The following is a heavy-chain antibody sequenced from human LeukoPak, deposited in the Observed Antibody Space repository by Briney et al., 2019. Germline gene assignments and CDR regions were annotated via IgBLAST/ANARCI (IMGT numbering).Heavy chain of an antibody. J-gene: IGHJ4*02. Sequence: SVKVSCKASRGTFSSYAISWVRQAPGQGLEWMGGIIPIFGTANYAQKFQGRVTITADESTITAYMELSSLRSEDTAVYYCARGPPVRDGYNRGGYYFDYWGQGTLVTVSS. D-gene: IGHD5-24*01. CDR1: RGTFSSYA. CDR3: ARGPPVRDGYNRGGYYFDY. CDR2: IIPIFGTA. V-gene: IGHV1-69*13.